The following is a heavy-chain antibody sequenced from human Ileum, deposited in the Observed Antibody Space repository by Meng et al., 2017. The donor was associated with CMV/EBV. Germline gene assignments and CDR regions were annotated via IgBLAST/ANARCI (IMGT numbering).Heavy chain of an antibody. D-gene: IGHD3-3*01. CDR2: FYSSDTY. CDR3: AKGFFDFWSGFYLIDY. Sequence: VQRQESGPGLGKPSETLSLTCTVSGGSVNNYYWSWIRQSAGKGLEWIGRFYSSDTYNYHPSLDSRVTMSLDTSKNQFSLNLRSVTAADTAVYYCAKGFFDFWSGFYLIDYWGQGTLVTVSS. V-gene: IGHV4-4*07. CDR1: GGSVNNYY. J-gene: IGHJ4*02.